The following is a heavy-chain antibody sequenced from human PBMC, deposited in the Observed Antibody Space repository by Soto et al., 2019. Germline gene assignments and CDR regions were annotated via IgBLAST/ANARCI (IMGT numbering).Heavy chain of an antibody. CDR1: GGSISSSSYY. D-gene: IGHD4-17*01. V-gene: IGHV4-39*01. J-gene: IGHJ6*02. Sequence: SETLSLTCTVSGGSISSSSYYWGWIRQPPGKGLEWIGSIYYSGSTYYNPSLKSRVTISVDTSENQFSLKLSSVTAADTAVYYCARLYYGDYVNYYYYGMDVWGQGTTVTVSS. CDR3: ARLYYGDYVNYYYYGMDV. CDR2: IYYSGST.